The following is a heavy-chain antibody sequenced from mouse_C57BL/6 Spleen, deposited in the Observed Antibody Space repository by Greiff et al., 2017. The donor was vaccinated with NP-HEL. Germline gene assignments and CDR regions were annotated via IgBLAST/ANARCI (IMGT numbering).Heavy chain of an antibody. CDR2: IYPGDGDT. CDR1: GYAFSSYW. Sequence: QVQLQQSGAELVKPGASVKISCKASGYAFSSYWMNWVKQRPGTGLEWIGQIYPGDGDTNYNGKFKGKATLTADKSSSTAYMQLSSLTSEDSAVYFCARGAVTTNAMDYWGQGTSVTVSS. CDR3: ARGAVTTNAMDY. J-gene: IGHJ4*01. V-gene: IGHV1-80*01. D-gene: IGHD2-2*01.